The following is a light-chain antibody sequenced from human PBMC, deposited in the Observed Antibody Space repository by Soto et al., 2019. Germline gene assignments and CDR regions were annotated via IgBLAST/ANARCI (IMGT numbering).Light chain of an antibody. CDR1: QSVSSSS. CDR2: GAS. V-gene: IGKV3-20*01. J-gene: IGKJ2*01. Sequence: TLSCRASQSVSSSSLAWYQQKPGQAPRLLIYGASSRATGIPDRFSGSGSGTDFTLTINRLEPEDFAVYYCQQYGSSSYTFGQGTKVDIK. CDR3: QQYGSSSYT.